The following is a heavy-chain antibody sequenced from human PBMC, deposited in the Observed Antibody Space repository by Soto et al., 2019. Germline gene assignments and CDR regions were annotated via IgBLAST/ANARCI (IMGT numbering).Heavy chain of an antibody. D-gene: IGHD3-22*01. Sequence: SVKVSCKASGGTFSSYAISRVRQAPGQGLEWMGGIIPIFGTANYAQKFQGRVTITADESTSTAYMELSSLRSEDTAVYYCARAPIYDSSGYTHYFDYWGQGTLVTVSS. CDR2: IIPIFGTA. CDR1: GGTFSSYA. V-gene: IGHV1-69*13. J-gene: IGHJ4*02. CDR3: ARAPIYDSSGYTHYFDY.